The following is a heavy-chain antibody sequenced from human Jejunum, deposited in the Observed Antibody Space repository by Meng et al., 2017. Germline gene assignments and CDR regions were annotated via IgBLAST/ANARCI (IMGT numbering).Heavy chain of an antibody. V-gene: IGHV3-66*02. D-gene: IGHD1-26*01. CDR2: IYADGST. CDR1: GFTVSRKY. Sequence: GESLKISCVASGFTVSRKYMSWVRQAPGKGLEWVSVIYADGSTNYADSVKGRFTISRDNSKNTVFLQMNSLKAEDTAVYYCVRNSETYYRTGGGDAFDIWGQGTMVTVSS. CDR3: VRNSETYYRTGGGDAFDI. J-gene: IGHJ3*02.